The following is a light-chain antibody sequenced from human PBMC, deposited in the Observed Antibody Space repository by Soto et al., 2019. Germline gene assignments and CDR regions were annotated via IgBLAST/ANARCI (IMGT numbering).Light chain of an antibody. CDR1: QSISSW. V-gene: IGKV1-5*03. J-gene: IGKJ1*01. CDR3: QQYDSYSRT. CDR2: KAF. Sequence: DIQMTQSPSTLSASVGDRITITCRASQSISSWLAWYQQKPGKAPKLLIYKAFSLESGVPSRFRGCGSGIEVTLTISSLQPDDFATYYCQQYDSYSRTFGQGSKVEIK.